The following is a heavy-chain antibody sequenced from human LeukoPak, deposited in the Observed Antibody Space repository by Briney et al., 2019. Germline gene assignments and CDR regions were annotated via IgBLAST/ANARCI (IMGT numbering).Heavy chain of an antibody. J-gene: IGHJ4*02. V-gene: IGHV3-30*04. Sequence: PGGSLRLSCAASGFIFNNHAMHWARQAPGKGLEWVAVISYDGSNKDYPDSVKGRFTISRDNSKHTVYVQMNSLRAEDTAVYYCARGARKADDYDSWGQGTLVTVSS. CDR2: ISYDGSNK. CDR1: GFIFNNHA. CDR3: ARGARKADDYDS.